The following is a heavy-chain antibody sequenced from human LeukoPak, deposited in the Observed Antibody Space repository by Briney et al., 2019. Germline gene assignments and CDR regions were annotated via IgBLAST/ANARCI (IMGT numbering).Heavy chain of an antibody. CDR2: ISSSSSYI. J-gene: IGHJ4*02. Sequence: PGGSLRLSCAASGFTFSSYSMNWVRQAPGKGLEWVSSISSSSSYIYYADSVKGRFTISRDNSKNTLYLQMNSLRAEDTAVYYCAKDDQSGSYTPADYWGQGTLVTVSS. CDR1: GFTFSSYS. V-gene: IGHV3-21*01. D-gene: IGHD1-26*01. CDR3: AKDDQSGSYTPADY.